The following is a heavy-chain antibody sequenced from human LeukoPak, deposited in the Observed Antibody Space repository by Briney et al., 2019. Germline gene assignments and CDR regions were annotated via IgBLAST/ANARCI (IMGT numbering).Heavy chain of an antibody. J-gene: IGHJ4*02. CDR2: IIPNVDIR. D-gene: IGHD3-16*01. CDR1: GGTFGNYA. Sequence: GASVKVSCKASGGTFGNYAVSWVRQAPGQGLEWMRRIIPNVDIRNYEQKFQGRVTITADESTSTVYLELTTLRSDDTAVYYCAREDQGDGPICGDFEFWGQGTLVTVSS. CDR3: AREDQGDGPICGDFEF. V-gene: IGHV1-69*04.